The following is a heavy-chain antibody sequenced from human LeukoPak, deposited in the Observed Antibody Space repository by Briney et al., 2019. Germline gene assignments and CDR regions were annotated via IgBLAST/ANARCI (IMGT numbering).Heavy chain of an antibody. CDR2: ISTYKGNT. V-gene: IGHV1-18*04. Sequence: GASVKVSCKASGYSFTGYFMHWVRQAPGQGLEWMGWISTYKGNTNYAQKLQGRVTVTTDTSTSTVYMELRSLRSDDTAVYYCGRSMDSSTSRLIEYWGQGTLVTVSS. CDR1: GYSFTGYF. CDR3: GRSMDSSTSRLIEY. J-gene: IGHJ4*02. D-gene: IGHD6-6*01.